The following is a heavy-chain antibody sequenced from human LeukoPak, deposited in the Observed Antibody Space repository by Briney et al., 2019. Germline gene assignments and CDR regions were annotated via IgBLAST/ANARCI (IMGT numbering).Heavy chain of an antibody. J-gene: IGHJ4*02. D-gene: IGHD2-2*01. CDR3: ARQETSDFDY. CDR1: GGSISSSSYY. CDR2: IYYSGST. V-gene: IGHV4-39*01. Sequence: SETLSLTCTVSGGSISSSSYYWGWIRQPPGKGLEWIGSIYYSGSTYYNPSLKSRVTISVDTSKNQFSLKLSSMTASDTAVYYCARQETSDFDYWGQGTLVTVSS.